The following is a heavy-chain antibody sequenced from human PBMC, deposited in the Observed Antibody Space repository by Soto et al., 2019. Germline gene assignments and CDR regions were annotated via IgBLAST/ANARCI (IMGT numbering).Heavy chain of an antibody. J-gene: IGHJ4*02. D-gene: IGHD3-22*01. CDR3: ARYYFDGSGYYYGYFDY. V-gene: IGHV4-38-2*01. CDR1: GFAISRAYY. CDR2: ISYSGST. Sequence: SETLSLTCGVSGFAISRAYYWGWIRQTPGKGLEWIGSISYSGSTFYNASLQSRVTISIDTSKNHFSLRLTPVTAADTALYYCARYYFDGSGYYYGYFDYWGQGALVTVSS.